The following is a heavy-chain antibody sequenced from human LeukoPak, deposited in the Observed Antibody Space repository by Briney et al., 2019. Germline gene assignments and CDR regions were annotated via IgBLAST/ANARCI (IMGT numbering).Heavy chain of an antibody. D-gene: IGHD3-16*01. Sequence: PGGSLRLSCAASGFTFSDYYMNWIRQAPGKGMEWLSYISSSGGTIKYADSVKGRFTISRDNSKNTLYLQMNSLRAEDTAVYYCAKEAQGAWGQGTMVTVSS. CDR3: AKEAQGA. V-gene: IGHV3-11*04. CDR1: GFTFSDYY. CDR2: ISSSGGTI. J-gene: IGHJ3*01.